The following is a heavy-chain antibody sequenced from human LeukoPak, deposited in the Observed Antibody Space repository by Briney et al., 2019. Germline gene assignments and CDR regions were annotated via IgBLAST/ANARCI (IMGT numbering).Heavy chain of an antibody. CDR2: INPSGGST. CDR3: ARDKALEQQLARVFDY. D-gene: IGHD6-13*01. Sequence: ASVKVSCKASGYTFTSYYMHWVRQAPGQGHEWMGIINPSGGSTSYAQKFQGRVTMTRDTSTSTVYMELSSLRSEDTAVYYCARDKALEQQLARVFDYWGQGTLVTVSS. CDR1: GYTFTSYY. V-gene: IGHV1-46*01. J-gene: IGHJ4*02.